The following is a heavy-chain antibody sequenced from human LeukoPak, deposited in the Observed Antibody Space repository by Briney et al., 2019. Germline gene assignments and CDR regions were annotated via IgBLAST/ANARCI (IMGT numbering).Heavy chain of an antibody. CDR1: GGTFNNFA. CDR2: IIPLFGTT. D-gene: IGHD5-12*01. CDR3: ARRKYTGSDFGAFDI. Sequence: SVKVSCKSSGGTFNNFALNWVRQAPGQGLEWMGGIIPLFGTTNYAPNFQGRVTFTADASTNTAYMELRSLTFEDTAMFYCARRKYTGSDFGAFDIWGQGTMVTVSS. J-gene: IGHJ3*02. V-gene: IGHV1-69*01.